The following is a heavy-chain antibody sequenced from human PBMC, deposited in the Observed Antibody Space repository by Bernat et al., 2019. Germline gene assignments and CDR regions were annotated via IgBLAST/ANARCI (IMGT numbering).Heavy chain of an antibody. Sequence: EVQLVESGGGLVKPGGSLRLSCAASGFTFSNAWMSWVRQAPGKGLEWVGRIKSKTDGGTTDYAAPGKCRFTISREDSKNTLYLQMNSLKTADTAVYYCTTAPYSGSYYGYYYGMDVWGQGTTVTVSS. CDR3: TTAPYSGSYYGYYYGMDV. CDR2: IKSKTDGGTT. CDR1: GFTFSNAW. V-gene: IGHV3-15*01. D-gene: IGHD1-26*01. J-gene: IGHJ6*02.